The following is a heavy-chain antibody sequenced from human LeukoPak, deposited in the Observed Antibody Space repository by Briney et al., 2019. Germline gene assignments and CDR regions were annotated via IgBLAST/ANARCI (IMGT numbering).Heavy chain of an antibody. Sequence: GGSLRLSCAASGFTFSSYWMSWVRQAPGKGLEWVANIKQDGSEKYYVDSVKGRFTISRDNAKNLLYLQMNSLRAEDTSVYYCARVEEAAALNPWGQGTLVTVSS. V-gene: IGHV3-7*01. CDR2: IKQDGSEK. J-gene: IGHJ5*02. CDR3: ARVEEAAALNP. CDR1: GFTFSSYW. D-gene: IGHD6-13*01.